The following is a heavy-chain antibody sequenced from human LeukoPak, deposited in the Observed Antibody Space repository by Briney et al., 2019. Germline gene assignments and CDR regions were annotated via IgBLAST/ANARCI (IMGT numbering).Heavy chain of an antibody. Sequence: ASVKDSCKVSRYTLTELSMHWVRQAPGKGGEWMGGFDPEDGETIYAQKFQGTVTMTQDTSTDTAYMELSSLRSEDTAVYYCATDYGPGSGFDYWGQGTLVTVSS. CDR3: ATDYGPGSGFDY. V-gene: IGHV1-24*01. CDR1: RYTLTELS. CDR2: FDPEDGET. J-gene: IGHJ4*02. D-gene: IGHD3-10*01.